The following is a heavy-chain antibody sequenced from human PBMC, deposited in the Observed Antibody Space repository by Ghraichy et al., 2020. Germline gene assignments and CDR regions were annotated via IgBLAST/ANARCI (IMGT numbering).Heavy chain of an antibody. CDR3: SSSSTRVVDL. D-gene: IGHD3-22*01. CDR2: ISSSGSTI. J-gene: IGHJ5*02. V-gene: IGHV3-48*03. Sequence: SYISSSGSTIYYTDSVKGRFTISRDNAKNSLYLQMNSLRAEDTAGYYCSSSSTRVVDLWGPGTL.